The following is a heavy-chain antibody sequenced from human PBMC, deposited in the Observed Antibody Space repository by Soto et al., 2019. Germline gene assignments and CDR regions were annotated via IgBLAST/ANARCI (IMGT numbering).Heavy chain of an antibody. CDR3: ATQSGLLWFGARNYYYGMDV. CDR1: GYSFTSYW. CDR2: IYPGDSDT. V-gene: IGHV5-51*01. J-gene: IGHJ6*02. D-gene: IGHD3-10*01. Sequence: GESLKISCKGSGYSFTSYWIGWVRQMPGKGLEWMGIIYPGDSDTRYSPSFQGQVTISADKSISTAYLQWSSLKASDTAMYYCATQSGLLWFGARNYYYGMDVWGQGTTVTVSS.